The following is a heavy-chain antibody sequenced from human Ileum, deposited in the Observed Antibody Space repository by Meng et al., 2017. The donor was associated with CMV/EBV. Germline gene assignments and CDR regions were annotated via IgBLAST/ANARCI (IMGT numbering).Heavy chain of an antibody. Sequence: QIPLKESGPTLVKPTQTLTLTCSFSGFSPRTSGEGVGWIRQPPGKALEWLALIYRGDDKRYSPSLNSRLTIAKDNSKNEVVLTLTNMGPIDTGTYYCAHFVGGYYPSRPDYWGQGTLVTVSS. J-gene: IGHJ4*02. CDR1: GFSPRTSGEG. V-gene: IGHV2-5*02. CDR2: IYRGDDK. D-gene: IGHD1-26*01. CDR3: AHFVGGYYPSRPDY.